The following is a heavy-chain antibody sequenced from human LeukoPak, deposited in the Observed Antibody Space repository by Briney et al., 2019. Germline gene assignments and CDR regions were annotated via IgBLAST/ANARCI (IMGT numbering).Heavy chain of an antibody. CDR1: GGSISSTNYY. CDR2: IYYTGTT. V-gene: IGHV4-39*07. D-gene: IGHD2-15*01. CDR3: GRVGEYGYCIPGTRFSPFGS. J-gene: IGHJ4*02. Sequence: SETLSLTCTVSGGSISSTNYYWGWIRQPPGKGLEWIGTIYYTGTTYYNPSLTSRVTISVDTSKNQFSLKLSSVTAADTAVYYCGRVGEYGYCIPGTRFSPFGSWGQGTLVTVSS.